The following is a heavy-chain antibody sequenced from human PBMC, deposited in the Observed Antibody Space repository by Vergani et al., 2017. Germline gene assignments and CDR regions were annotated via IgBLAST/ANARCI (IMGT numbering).Heavy chain of an antibody. D-gene: IGHD2-21*01. CDR2: IKSTFDRGTT. V-gene: IGHV3-15*07. J-gene: IGHJ6*02. Sequence: EVQLVESGGGIVKPGGSLRLPCVASGFSFRNAWMNWVRRTPGKGLEWVGRIKSTFDRGTTDYAAAVKGRFTISRDDSKNTLFLQMNGLKTEDIGVYYCTTDXRYCGGSSCCLLRDHHYCGMDVWVQGTTVTVSS. CDR3: TTDXRYCGGSSCCLLRDHHYCGMDV. CDR1: GFSFRNAW.